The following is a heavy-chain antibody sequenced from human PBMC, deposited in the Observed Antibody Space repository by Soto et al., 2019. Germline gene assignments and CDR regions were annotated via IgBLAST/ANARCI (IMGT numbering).Heavy chain of an antibody. J-gene: IGHJ4*02. Sequence: PGESLKISCKGSGYSVTSYWIGWVRQMLGKGLEWMGIIYPGDSDTRYSPSFQGQVTISADKSISTAYLQWSSLKASDTAMYYCARYVEMATTHPTFDYWGQGTLVTVSS. D-gene: IGHD5-12*01. CDR1: GYSVTSYW. CDR2: IYPGDSDT. V-gene: IGHV5-51*01. CDR3: ARYVEMATTHPTFDY.